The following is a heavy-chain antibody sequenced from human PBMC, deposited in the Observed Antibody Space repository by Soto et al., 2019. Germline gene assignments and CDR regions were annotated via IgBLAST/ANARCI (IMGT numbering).Heavy chain of an antibody. CDR3: ARAPMVLTRSYFDS. J-gene: IGHJ4*02. CDR2: ISSSGNT. V-gene: IGHV4-59*01. CDR1: DGSISNFY. Sequence: SETLSLTYTVSDGSISNFYWSWIRQPPGKGLEWIGYISSSGNTNYNPSLKSRVSISVDTSKNQFSLNLTSVTAADTAVYYCARAPMVLTRSYFDSWGQGTPVNV. D-gene: IGHD3-22*01.